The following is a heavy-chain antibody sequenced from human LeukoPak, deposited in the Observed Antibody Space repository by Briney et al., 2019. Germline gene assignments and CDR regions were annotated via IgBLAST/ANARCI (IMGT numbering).Heavy chain of an antibody. CDR2: ISSSGSTI. CDR1: GFTFSSYE. D-gene: IGHD3-10*02. V-gene: IGHV3-48*03. Sequence: PGGSLRLSCTASGFTFSSYEMNWVRQAPGKGLEWVSYISSSGSTIYYADSVKGRFTISRDNAKNSLYLQMNSLRAEDTAVYYCAELGVTMIGGVWGKGTTVTISS. J-gene: IGHJ6*04. CDR3: AELGVTMIGGV.